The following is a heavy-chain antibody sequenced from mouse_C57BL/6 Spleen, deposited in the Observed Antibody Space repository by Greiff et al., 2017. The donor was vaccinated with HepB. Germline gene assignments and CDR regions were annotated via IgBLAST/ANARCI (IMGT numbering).Heavy chain of an antibody. CDR1: GFTFSDYG. CDR3: ARGYPVYFDY. Sequence: DVQLVESGGGLVKPGGSLKLSCAASGFTFSDYGMHWVRQAPEKGLEWVAYISSGSSTIYYADTVKGRFTISRDNAKNTLFLQMTSLRSEDTAMYYCARGYPVYFDYWGQGTTLTVSS. J-gene: IGHJ2*01. CDR2: ISSGSSTI. V-gene: IGHV5-17*01.